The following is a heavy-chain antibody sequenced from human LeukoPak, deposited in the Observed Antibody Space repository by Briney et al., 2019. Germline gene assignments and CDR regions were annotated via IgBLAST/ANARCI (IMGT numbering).Heavy chain of an antibody. CDR3: AREAYDFWSGYLHYMDV. Sequence: ASVKVSCKASGYTFTSYDINWVRQAPGQGVEWMGWMNPNSGNTAYAKKFKGRVTITRNTSISTAYMELSSLRSEDTAVYYCAREAYDFWSGYLHYMDVCGKGTTVTVSS. V-gene: IGHV1-8*03. J-gene: IGHJ6*03. CDR1: GYTFTSYD. CDR2: MNPNSGNT. D-gene: IGHD3-3*01.